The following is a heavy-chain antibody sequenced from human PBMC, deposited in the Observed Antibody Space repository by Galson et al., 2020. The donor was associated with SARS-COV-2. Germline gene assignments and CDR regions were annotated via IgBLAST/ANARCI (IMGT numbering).Heavy chain of an antibody. CDR2: IWYDGSNK. V-gene: IGHV3-33*01. CDR1: GFTFSSYG. Sequence: TGGSLRLSCAASGFTFSSYGMHWVRQAPGKGLEWVAVIWYDGSNKYYADSVKGRFTISRDNSKNTLYLQMNSLRAEDTAVYYCAREGLVGATTGLDYWGQGTLVTVSS. CDR3: AREGLVGATTGLDY. J-gene: IGHJ4*02. D-gene: IGHD1-26*01.